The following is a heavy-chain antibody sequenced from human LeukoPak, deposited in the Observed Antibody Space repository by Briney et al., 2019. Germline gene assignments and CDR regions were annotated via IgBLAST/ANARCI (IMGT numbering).Heavy chain of an antibody. J-gene: IGHJ4*02. Sequence: ASVKVSCKTSGYTLTDRYVHWVRQAPGQGLEWLGWINPKSGDTNFAQKFQGRVTMAGDTSVNTAYMELNRLTSDDTATYYCARATGYHDSSGYYRSFYFDYWGQGSLVTVSS. CDR3: ARATGYHDSSGYYRSFYFDY. D-gene: IGHD3-22*01. CDR1: GYTLTDRY. CDR2: INPKSGDT. V-gene: IGHV1-2*02.